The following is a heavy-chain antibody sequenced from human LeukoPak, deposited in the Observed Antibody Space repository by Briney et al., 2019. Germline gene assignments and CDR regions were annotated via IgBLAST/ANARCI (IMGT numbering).Heavy chain of an antibody. J-gene: IGHJ4*02. V-gene: IGHV4-30-2*01. Sequence: SQTLSLTCTVSGGSISSGGYYWSWIRQPPGKGLEWIGYIYHSGSTYYNPSLKSRVTISVDRSKNQFSLKLSSVTAADTAVYYCARGARREFDYWGQGTLVTVSS. CDR2: IYHSGST. CDR1: GGSISSGGYY. CDR3: ARGARREFDY.